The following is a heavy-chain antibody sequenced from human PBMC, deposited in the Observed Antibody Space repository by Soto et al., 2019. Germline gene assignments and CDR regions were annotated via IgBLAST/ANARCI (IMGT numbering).Heavy chain of an antibody. CDR1: GYTFTSYG. V-gene: IGHV1-18*01. D-gene: IGHD3-3*01. J-gene: IGHJ5*02. Sequence: ASVKVSCKASGYTFTSYGISWVRQAPGQGLEWMGWISAYNGNTNYAQKLQGRVTMTTDTSTSTAYMELRSLRSDDTAVYYCAREFTIFGVVISNWFDPWGQGTLVTVSS. CDR2: ISAYNGNT. CDR3: AREFTIFGVVISNWFDP.